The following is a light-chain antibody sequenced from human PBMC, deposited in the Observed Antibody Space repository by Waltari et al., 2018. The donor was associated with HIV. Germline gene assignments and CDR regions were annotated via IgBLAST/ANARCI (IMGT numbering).Light chain of an antibody. CDR1: ESVHSN. J-gene: IGKJ2*01. V-gene: IGKV3-15*01. Sequence: EILMTQSPATLSVSPGGGATLSCRASESVHSNLAWFQHKPGQAPRLLIYAASTRATGVPDRFSASGSGTDFTLTIRSLQSEDFAIYFCQQYHKRHETFGQGTK. CDR3: QQYHKRHET. CDR2: AAS.